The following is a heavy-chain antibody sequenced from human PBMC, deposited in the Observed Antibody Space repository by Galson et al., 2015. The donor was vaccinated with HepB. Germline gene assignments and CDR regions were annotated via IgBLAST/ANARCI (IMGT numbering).Heavy chain of an antibody. V-gene: IGHV3-23*01. J-gene: IGHJ6*02. D-gene: IGHD6-13*01. CDR2: ISGSGGST. Sequence: SLRLSCAASGFTFSSYAMSWVRQAPGKGLEWVSAISGSGGSTYYADSVKGRFTISRDNSKNTLYLQMNSLRAEDTAVYYCAKSRTIAAAGHYYYYYGMDVWGQGTTVTVSS. CDR1: GFTFSSYA. CDR3: AKSRTIAAAGHYYYYYGMDV.